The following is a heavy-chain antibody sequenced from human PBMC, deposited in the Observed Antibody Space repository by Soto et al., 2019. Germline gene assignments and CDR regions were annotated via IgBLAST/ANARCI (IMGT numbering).Heavy chain of an antibody. CDR2: ISSSSSYI. CDR1: GFTFSSYS. Sequence: EVQLGESGGGLVKPGGSLSLSCAASGFTFSSYSMNWVRQAPGKGLELVSSISSSSSYIYYADSVKGQFTISRAKAKHSQYLQMNRLRAEDTAVSYCARVLLVATGEFGPCMDVSSKGTTVTVAS. J-gene: IGHJ6*03. D-gene: IGHD5-12*01. CDR3: ARVLLVATGEFGPCMDV. V-gene: IGHV3-21*01.